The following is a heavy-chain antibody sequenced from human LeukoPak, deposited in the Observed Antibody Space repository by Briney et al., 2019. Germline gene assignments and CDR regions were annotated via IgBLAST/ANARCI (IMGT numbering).Heavy chain of an antibody. CDR2: IRYDGSNK. CDR1: GFIFSNYG. D-gene: IGHD3-3*01. J-gene: IGHJ6*03. CDR3: AKDRFSGGLHNYYYYYMDV. Sequence: PGGSLRLSCAASGFIFSNYGMHWVRQAPGKGLEWVAFIRYDGSNKYYADSVKGRFTISRDNSKNTLYLQMNSLRAEDTAVYYCAKDRFSGGLHNYYYYYMDVWGKGTTVTVSS. V-gene: IGHV3-30*02.